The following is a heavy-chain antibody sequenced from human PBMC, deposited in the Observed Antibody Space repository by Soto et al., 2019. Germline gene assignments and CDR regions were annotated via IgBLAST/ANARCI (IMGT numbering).Heavy chain of an antibody. D-gene: IGHD2-2*01. V-gene: IGHV1-2*04. CDR2: INPNSGGT. CDR3: AKASVPAAHYYYYGMDV. J-gene: IGHJ6*02. CDR1: GYTFTGYY. Sequence: GASAKVSCKASGYTFTGYYMHWVRQAPGQGLEWMGWINPNSGGTNYAQKFQGWVTMTRDTSISTAYMELSRLRSDDTAVYYCAKASVPAAHYYYYGMDVWGQGTTVTVSS.